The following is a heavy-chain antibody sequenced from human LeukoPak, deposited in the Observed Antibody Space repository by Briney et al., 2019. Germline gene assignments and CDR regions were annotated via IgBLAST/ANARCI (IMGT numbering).Heavy chain of an antibody. D-gene: IGHD3-9*01. CDR1: GGSISSGGYY. V-gene: IGHV4-30-2*01. CDR3: ARDGSLGYFDWSDLYPSYYFDY. Sequence: SETLSLTCTVSGGSISSGGYYWSWIRQPPGKGLEWIGYIYHSGSTYYNPSLKSRVTISVDRSKNQFSLKLSSVTAADTAVYYCARDGSLGYFDWSDLYPSYYFDYWGQGTLVTVSS. CDR2: IYHSGST. J-gene: IGHJ4*02.